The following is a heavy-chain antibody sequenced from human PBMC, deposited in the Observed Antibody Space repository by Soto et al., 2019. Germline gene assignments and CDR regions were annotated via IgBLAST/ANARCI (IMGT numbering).Heavy chain of an antibody. J-gene: IGHJ4*02. V-gene: IGHV3-23*01. CDR2: ISGSGGST. Sequence: PGGSLRLSCAASGFTFRSYGMSWVRQAPGKGLEWVSAISGSGGSTYYADSFQGQVTISVDKSITTAYLQWSSLKASDTAMYYCARGFFRPPSTPNFDYWGLGTLVTVSS. D-gene: IGHD3-3*01. CDR1: GFTFRSYG. CDR3: ARGFFRPPSTPNFDY.